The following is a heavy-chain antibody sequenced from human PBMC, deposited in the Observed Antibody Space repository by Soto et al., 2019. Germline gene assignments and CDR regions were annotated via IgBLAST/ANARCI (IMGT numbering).Heavy chain of an antibody. D-gene: IGHD6-6*01. CDR1: GGTFSSYA. Sequence: QVQLVQSGAEVKKPGSSVKVSCKASGGTFSSYAISWVRQAPGQGLEWMGGIIPIFGTANNAQKFQGRVTITAGECTRSAYMELSMLGSEDTAGYYCARVRSSSSRRGAWDYWGQGTLVTVSS. V-gene: IGHV1-69*01. CDR3: ARVRSSSSRRGAWDY. CDR2: IIPIFGTA. J-gene: IGHJ4*02.